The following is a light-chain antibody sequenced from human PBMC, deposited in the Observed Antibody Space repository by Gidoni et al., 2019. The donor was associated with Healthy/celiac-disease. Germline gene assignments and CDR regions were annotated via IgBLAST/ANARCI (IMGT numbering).Light chain of an antibody. Sequence: DIQMTQSPSSLSASVGDRVTITCQACQDISNYLNWYQQKPGKAPKLLIYDASNLETGVPSRFSGSGSGTDFTFTISSLQPADIATYYCQQYDNLPLTFGGGTKVEIK. CDR2: DAS. CDR1: QDISNY. J-gene: IGKJ4*01. V-gene: IGKV1-33*01. CDR3: QQYDNLPLT.